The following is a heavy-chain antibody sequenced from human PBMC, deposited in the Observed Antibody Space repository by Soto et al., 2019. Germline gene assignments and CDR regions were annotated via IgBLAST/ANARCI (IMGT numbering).Heavy chain of an antibody. CDR2: IIPIFGTA. CDR1: GGTFSSYA. J-gene: IGHJ6*02. V-gene: IGHV1-69*12. Sequence: QVQLVQSGAEVKKPGSSVKVSCKASGGTFSSYAISWVRQAPGQGLEWMGGIIPIFGTANYAQKFQGRVTITAXXSXSXXYMELRSLRSEDTAVYYCARDSASSSSYYYYGMDVWGQGTTVTVSS. D-gene: IGHD6-6*01. CDR3: ARDSASSSSYYYYGMDV.